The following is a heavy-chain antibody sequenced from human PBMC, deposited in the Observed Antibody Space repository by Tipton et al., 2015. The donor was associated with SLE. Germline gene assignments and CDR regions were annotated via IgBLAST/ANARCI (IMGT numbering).Heavy chain of an antibody. Sequence: LRLSCTVSGGSISSSRYYWSWIRQPPGKGLEWIGEINHSGSTNYNPSLKSRVTISVDTSKNQFSLKLNSVTATDTAVYYCASRPWAFDIWGQGTMVTVSS. V-gene: IGHV4-39*07. CDR2: INHSGST. CDR3: ASRPWAFDI. CDR1: GGSISSSRYY. J-gene: IGHJ3*02.